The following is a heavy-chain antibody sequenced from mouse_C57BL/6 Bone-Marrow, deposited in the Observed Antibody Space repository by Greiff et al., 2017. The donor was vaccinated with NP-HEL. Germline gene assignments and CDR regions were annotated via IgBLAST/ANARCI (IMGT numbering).Heavy chain of an antibody. J-gene: IGHJ3*01. Sequence: QVQLQQPGAELVKPGASVKLSCKASGYTFTSYWMHWVKQRPGRGLEWIGSIDPNSGGTKYNEKFKSKATLTVDKPSSTAYMQLSSLTSEDSAVYYCARNYYGSSYTWFAYWGQGTLVTVSA. CDR2: IDPNSGGT. CDR3: ARNYYGSSYTWFAY. D-gene: IGHD1-1*01. V-gene: IGHV1-72*01. CDR1: GYTFTSYW.